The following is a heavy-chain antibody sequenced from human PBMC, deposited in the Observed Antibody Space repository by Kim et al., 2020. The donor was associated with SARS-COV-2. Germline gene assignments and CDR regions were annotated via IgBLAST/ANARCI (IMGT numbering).Heavy chain of an antibody. CDR2: IYYSGST. Sequence: SETLSLTCTVSGGSISSYYWSWIRQPPGKGLEWIGYIYYSGSTNYNPSLKSRVTISVDTSKNQFSLKLSSVTAADTAVYYCARFLTWELLGSSDAFDIWGQGTMVTVSS. J-gene: IGHJ3*02. CDR1: GGSISSYY. D-gene: IGHD1-26*01. CDR3: ARFLTWELLGSSDAFDI. V-gene: IGHV4-59*13.